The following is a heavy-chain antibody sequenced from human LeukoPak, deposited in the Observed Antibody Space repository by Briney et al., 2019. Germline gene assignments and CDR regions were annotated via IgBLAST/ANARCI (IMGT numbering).Heavy chain of an antibody. D-gene: IGHD3-22*01. CDR1: GYTFTSYD. V-gene: IGHV1-8*01. CDR3: ARADYYDSSGPPPFDY. CDR2: MNPNRGNT. Sequence: ASVKVSCKASGYTFTSYDINWVRQATGQGLEWMGWMNPNRGNTGYAQKFQGRVTMTRNTSISTAYMELSSLRSEDTAVYYCARADYYDSSGPPPFDYWGQGTLVTVSS. J-gene: IGHJ4*02.